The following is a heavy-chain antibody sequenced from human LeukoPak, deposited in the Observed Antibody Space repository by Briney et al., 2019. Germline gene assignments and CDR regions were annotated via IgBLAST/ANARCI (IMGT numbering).Heavy chain of an antibody. CDR3: AVYCSSTSCYISEDFDY. CDR1: GGSISSSSYY. J-gene: IGHJ4*02. V-gene: IGHV4-39*01. CDR2: IYYSGST. D-gene: IGHD2-2*02. Sequence: PSETLSLTCTVSGGSISSSSYYWGWIRQPPGKGLEWIVSIYYSGSTYYNPSLKSRVTISVDTSKNQFSLKLSSVTAADTAVYYCAVYCSSTSCYISEDFDYWGQGTLVTVSS.